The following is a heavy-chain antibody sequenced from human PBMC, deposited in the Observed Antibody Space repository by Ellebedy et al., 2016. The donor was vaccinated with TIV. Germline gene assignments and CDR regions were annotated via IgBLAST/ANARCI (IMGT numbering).Heavy chain of an antibody. V-gene: IGHV3-30-3*01. D-gene: IGHD4-17*01. CDR3: ARDDKDNGDGWGINY. CDR2: ISYDGSNK. J-gene: IGHJ4*02. CDR1: GFIFSSYA. Sequence: GGSLRLSCAASGFIFSSYAMHWVRQAPGKGLEWVAVISYDGSNKYYADSVKGRFTVSRDNSKNTLYLQLNSLRADDTAVYYCARDDKDNGDGWGINYWGQGTLVTVSS.